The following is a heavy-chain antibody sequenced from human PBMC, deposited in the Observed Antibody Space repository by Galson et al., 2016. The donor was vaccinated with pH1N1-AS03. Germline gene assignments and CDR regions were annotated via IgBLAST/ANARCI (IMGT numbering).Heavy chain of an antibody. CDR2: VSGSGGST. CDR1: GFTFSSYA. D-gene: IGHD1-14*01. V-gene: IGHV3-23*01. J-gene: IGHJ5*01. CDR3: ARRQERIVNGAYNRNVGYGAFDS. Sequence: SLRLSCAASGFTFSSYAMSWVRQAPVKGLEWVSAVSGSGGSTYYADSVKGRFTISRGNSKNTLYLRMNTLRAEDTATYFCARRQERIVNGAYNRNVGYGAFDSWGQGTLVTVSS.